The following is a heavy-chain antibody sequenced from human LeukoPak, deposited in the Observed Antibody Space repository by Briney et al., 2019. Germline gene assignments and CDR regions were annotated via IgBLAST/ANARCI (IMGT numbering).Heavy chain of an antibody. D-gene: IGHD6-13*01. V-gene: IGHV3-11*01. CDR3: ARESYLPPAAAGTFDY. CDR2: ISSSGSTI. J-gene: IGHJ4*02. Sequence: GGSLRLSGAASGFTFSDYYMSWIRQAPGKGLEWVSYISSSGSTIYYADSVKGRFTISRDNAKNSLYLQMNSLRAEDTAVYYCARESYLPPAAAGTFDYWGQGTLVTVSS. CDR1: GFTFSDYY.